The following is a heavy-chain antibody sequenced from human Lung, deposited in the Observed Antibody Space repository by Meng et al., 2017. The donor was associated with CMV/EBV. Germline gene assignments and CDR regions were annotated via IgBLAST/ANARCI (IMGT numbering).Heavy chain of an antibody. CDR3: ARGGYQLLVYYYYYGMDV. V-gene: IGHV1-69*05. CDR1: GGTFSSYA. J-gene: IGHJ6*02. CDR2: IIPIFGTA. D-gene: IGHD2-2*01. Sequence: SVXVSXKASGGTFSSYAISWVRQAPGQGLEWMGGIIPIFGTANYAQKFQGRVTITTDESTSTAYMELSSLRSEDTAVYYCARGGYQLLVYYYYYGMDVWGRGXTVTVSS.